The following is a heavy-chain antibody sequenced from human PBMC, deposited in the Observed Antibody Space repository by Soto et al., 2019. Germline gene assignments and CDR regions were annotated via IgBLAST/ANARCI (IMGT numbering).Heavy chain of an antibody. D-gene: IGHD3-3*01. CDR2: IYYSGST. CDR3: ARDGGYYDFWSGYPYYYYYGMDV. CDR1: GGSISSGGYY. J-gene: IGHJ6*02. Sequence: PSETLSLTCTVSGGSISSGGYYWSWIRQHPGKGLEWIGYIYYSGSTYYNPSLKSRVTISVDTSKNQFSLKLSSVTAADTAVYYCARDGGYYDFWSGYPYYYYYGMDVWGQGTTVTVSS. V-gene: IGHV4-31*03.